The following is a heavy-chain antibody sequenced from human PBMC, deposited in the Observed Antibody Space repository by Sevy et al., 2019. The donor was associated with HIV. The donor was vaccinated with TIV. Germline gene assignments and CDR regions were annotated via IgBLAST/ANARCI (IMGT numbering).Heavy chain of an antibody. V-gene: IGHV3-30-3*01. J-gene: IGHJ4*02. CDR3: ATTRGGWYEY. CDR1: GFTFSSYA. Sequence: GGSLRLSCAASGFTFSSYAMHWVRQAPGKGLEWVAVISYDGSNKYYADSVKGRFTISRDNSKNTQYLQMNSLRAEDTAVYYCATTRGGWYEYWGQGTLVTVSS. D-gene: IGHD6-19*01. CDR2: ISYDGSNK.